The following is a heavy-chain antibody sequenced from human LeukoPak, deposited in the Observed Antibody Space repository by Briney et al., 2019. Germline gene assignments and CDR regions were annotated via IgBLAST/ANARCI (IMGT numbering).Heavy chain of an antibody. CDR3: ESVLWFGGIFFDY. CDR1: GFTFSSYA. D-gene: IGHD3-10*01. V-gene: IGHV3-30-3*01. J-gene: IGHJ4*02. CDR2: ISYDGSNK. Sequence: GRSLRLSCAASGFTFSSYAMHWVRQAPGTGLEWVAVISYDGSNKYYADSVKGRFTISRDNSKNTLYLQMNSLRAEDTAVYYCESVLWFGGIFFDYWGQGTLVTVSS.